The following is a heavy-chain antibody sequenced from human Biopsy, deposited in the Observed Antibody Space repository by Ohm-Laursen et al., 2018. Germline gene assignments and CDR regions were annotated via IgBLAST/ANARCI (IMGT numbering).Heavy chain of an antibody. CDR1: SYTFTDYN. Sequence: GASVKVSCKVSSYTFTDYNIHWMRQAPGHGLEWLGYINCKTGATNYAQKLQGTVTMTRDTSISTAYLALGSLRSADTAIYYCARDPLNGHKHFDYWGQGSLVTVSS. J-gene: IGHJ4*02. CDR3: ARDPLNGHKHFDY. D-gene: IGHD2-8*01. V-gene: IGHV1-2*02. CDR2: INCKTGAT.